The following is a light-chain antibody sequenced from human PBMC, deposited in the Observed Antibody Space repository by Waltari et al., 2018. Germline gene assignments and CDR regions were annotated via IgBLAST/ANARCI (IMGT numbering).Light chain of an antibody. CDR3: QQYGSSPPVT. CDR1: QSVSSSY. V-gene: IGKV3-20*01. J-gene: IGKJ3*01. Sequence: EIVLTQSPGTLSLSPGERATLSCSASQSVSSSYLAWYQQKPGQAPRLLIFGSSSRATGVPDRFIGSGSGTDFTLTISRLEPEDVAVYYCQQYGSSPPVTFGAGTKVDIK. CDR2: GSS.